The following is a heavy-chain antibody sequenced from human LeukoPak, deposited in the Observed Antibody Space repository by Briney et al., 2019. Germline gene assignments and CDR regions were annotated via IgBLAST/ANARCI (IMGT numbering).Heavy chain of an antibody. CDR2: ISSSSSTI. J-gene: IGHJ6*03. CDR3: ARDYDFWSGYYSAITYYHYYYMDV. V-gene: IGHV3-48*01. D-gene: IGHD3-3*01. Sequence: PGGSLRLSCAASGFTFSSYSMNWVRQAPGKGLEWVSYISSSSSTIYYADSVKGRFTISRDNAKNSLYLQMNSLRAEDTAVYYCARDYDFWSGYYSAITYYHYYYMDVWGKGTTVTVSS. CDR1: GFTFSSYS.